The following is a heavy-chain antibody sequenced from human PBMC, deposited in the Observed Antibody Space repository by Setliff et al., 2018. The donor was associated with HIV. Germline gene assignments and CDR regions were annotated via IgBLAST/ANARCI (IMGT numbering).Heavy chain of an antibody. J-gene: IGHJ3*02. CDR1: GGSFSDYY. V-gene: IGHV4-34*01. CDR2: INHSGTT. D-gene: IGHD6-19*01. Sequence: ETLSLTCAVYGGSFSDYYWSWIRQPPGKGPEWIGEINHSGTTNYNSSLKSRLAISVDTSKNQFSLKLSSVTAADTAVYYCARDKVDGSGDAFDIWGQGTMVTVSS. CDR3: ARDKVDGSGDAFDI.